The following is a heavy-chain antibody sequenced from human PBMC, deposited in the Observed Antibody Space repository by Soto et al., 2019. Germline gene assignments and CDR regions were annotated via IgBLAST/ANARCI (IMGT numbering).Heavy chain of an antibody. CDR2: ISYSGST. Sequence: PSETLSLTCTVSSGSLGSSSHYWGWIRQPPGKGLEWIGNISYSGSTYYNPSLKSRVTISVDTSKNQFSLKLSSVTAADTAVYYCARERPDGARLDPWGQGTLVTVSS. CDR1: SGSLGSSSHY. D-gene: IGHD6-6*01. J-gene: IGHJ5*02. V-gene: IGHV4-39*07. CDR3: ARERPDGARLDP.